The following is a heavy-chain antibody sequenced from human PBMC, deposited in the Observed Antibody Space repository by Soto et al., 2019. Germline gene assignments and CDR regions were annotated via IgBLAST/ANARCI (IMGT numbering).Heavy chain of an antibody. D-gene: IGHD2-2*01. V-gene: IGHV4-31*03. CDR3: ARGRSSTSPYPIGY. J-gene: IGHJ4*02. Sequence: QVQLQESGPGLVKPSQTLSLTCTVSGGSISSGGYYWSWIRQHPGKGLEWIGYIYYSGSTYYNPSLKSRVTISVDPSKNQSSLKLSSGTAADTAVYYCARGRSSTSPYPIGYWGQGTLVTVSS. CDR2: IYYSGST. CDR1: GGSISSGGYY.